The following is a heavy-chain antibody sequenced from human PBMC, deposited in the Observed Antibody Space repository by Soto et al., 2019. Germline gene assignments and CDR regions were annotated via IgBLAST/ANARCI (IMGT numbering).Heavy chain of an antibody. V-gene: IGHV3-64*01. CDR3: ASMANLLPHDAFDI. J-gene: IGHJ3*02. Sequence: GGSLRLSCAASGFTFSSYAMHWVRQAPGKGLEYVSAISSNGGSTYYANSVKGRFTISRDNSKNTLYLQMGSLRAEDTAVYYCASMANLLPHDAFDIWGKGTMVTVSS. D-gene: IGHD2-15*01. CDR2: ISSNGGST. CDR1: GFTFSSYA.